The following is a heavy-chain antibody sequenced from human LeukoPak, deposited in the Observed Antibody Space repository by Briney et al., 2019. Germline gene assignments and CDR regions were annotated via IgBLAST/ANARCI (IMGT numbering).Heavy chain of an antibody. CDR3: AKGLGDYDDFRLGY. D-gene: IGHD4-17*01. J-gene: IGHJ4*02. CDR2: IPSDGSDN. Sequence: GGSLRLSCAASVFTFSTYGFHWVRQAPGKGLEWVAFIPSDGSDNYYANSVKGRFTISRDNSKDTLYLQMNSLRSEDTAVYYCAKGLGDYDDFRLGYWGQGTLVTVSS. CDR1: VFTFSTYG. V-gene: IGHV3-30*02.